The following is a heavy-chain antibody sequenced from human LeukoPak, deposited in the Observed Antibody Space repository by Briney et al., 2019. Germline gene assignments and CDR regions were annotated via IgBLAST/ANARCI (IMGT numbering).Heavy chain of an antibody. CDR2: VSYDGSKK. D-gene: IGHD4-17*01. V-gene: IGHV3-30*18. J-gene: IGHJ6*02. CDR3: AKLQSDGLRTYYGMDV. CDR1: GFNFNNYG. Sequence: GGSLRLSCAASGFNFNNYGLHWVRQAPGKGLEWVAVVSYDGSKKYYADSVKGRFTISRDNSKNTLYLQMNSLRAEDTAVYYCAKLQSDGLRTYYGMDVWGQGTTVTVSS.